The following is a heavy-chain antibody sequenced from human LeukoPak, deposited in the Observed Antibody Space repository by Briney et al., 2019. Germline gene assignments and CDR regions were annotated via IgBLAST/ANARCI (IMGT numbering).Heavy chain of an antibody. CDR3: ARSRDGDYILFDY. CDR1: GGSFSGYY. D-gene: IGHD4-17*01. V-gene: IGHV4-34*01. Sequence: SETLSLTCAVYGGSFSGYYWSWIRQPPGKGLEWIGEINHSGSTNYNPSLKSRVTISVDTSKNQFSLRLSSVTAADTAVYYCARSRDGDYILFDYWGQGALVTVSS. J-gene: IGHJ4*02. CDR2: INHSGST.